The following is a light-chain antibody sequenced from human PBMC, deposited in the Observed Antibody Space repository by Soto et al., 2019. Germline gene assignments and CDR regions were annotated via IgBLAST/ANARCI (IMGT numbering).Light chain of an antibody. J-gene: IGKJ1*01. CDR2: GAT. Sequence: EIVLTQSPATLYVSPGGRATLSCRASQNVMYNLAWYQQNPGQAPRLLVYGATTRATDAPPRCRGSGSGTEFSLTISSLQSEDFATYYCQQYGGWPRTFGQGSRVEFK. V-gene: IGKV3-15*01. CDR3: QQYGGWPRT. CDR1: QNVMYN.